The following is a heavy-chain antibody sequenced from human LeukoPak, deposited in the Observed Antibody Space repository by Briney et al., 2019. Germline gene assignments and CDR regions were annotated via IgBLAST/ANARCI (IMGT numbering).Heavy chain of an antibody. V-gene: IGHV1-18*01. CDR3: ASLKYQLLYGYYYYYMDV. Sequence: GASVKVSCKASGYTFTSYGISWVRQAPGQGLEWMGWISAYNGNTNYAQKLQGRVTMTTDTSTSTAYMELRSLRSADTAVYYCASLKYQLLYGYYYYYMDVWGKGTTVTVSS. CDR1: GYTFTSYG. D-gene: IGHD2-2*02. CDR2: ISAYNGNT. J-gene: IGHJ6*03.